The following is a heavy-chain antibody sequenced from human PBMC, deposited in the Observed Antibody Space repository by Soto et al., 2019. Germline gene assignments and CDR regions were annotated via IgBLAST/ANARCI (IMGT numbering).Heavy chain of an antibody. CDR1: GDSVSSNSAA. D-gene: IGHD1-26*01. CDR2: TYYRSKWYN. CDR3: SKGENKIIYYYGMDV. Sequence: PSQTLSLTCAISGDSVSSNSAAWNWIRQSPSRGLEWLGRTYYRSKWYNDYAVSVKSRITINPDTSKNQFSLQLNSVTPEDTAEVYSSKGENKIIYYYGMDVWGQGTTVTVSS. V-gene: IGHV6-1*01. J-gene: IGHJ6*02.